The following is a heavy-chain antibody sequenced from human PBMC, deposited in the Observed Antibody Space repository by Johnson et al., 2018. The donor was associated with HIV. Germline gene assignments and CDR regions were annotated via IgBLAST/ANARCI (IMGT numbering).Heavy chain of an antibody. D-gene: IGHD5-18*01. V-gene: IGHV3-9*01. Sequence: VQLVESGGGVVQPGRSLRLSCAASGFTFDDYAMHWVRQAPGKGLEWVSGISWNSGSIGYADSVKGRFTISRDNAKNSLYLQMNSLRAEDTALYYCAKGCGSAMVPFAFDIWGQGTMVTVSS. CDR1: GFTFDDYA. CDR2: ISWNSGSI. CDR3: AKGCGSAMVPFAFDI. J-gene: IGHJ3*02.